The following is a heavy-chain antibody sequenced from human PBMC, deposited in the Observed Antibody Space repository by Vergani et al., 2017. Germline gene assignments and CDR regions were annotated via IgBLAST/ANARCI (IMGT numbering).Heavy chain of an antibody. D-gene: IGHD5-12*01. CDR3: ARYSHTWYDYFDY. CDR2: LSASDRRT. J-gene: IGHJ4*02. CDR1: GFTFIMHA. Sequence: EVQLLESGGDLVQPGGSLRLSCAASGFTFIMHAMSWVRQAPGKGLEWVSTLSASDRRTHYADSVKGRFTISRDISKNTLYLQMNSLGAEDMAVYYCARYSHTWYDYFDYWGQGTLVTVSS. V-gene: IGHV3-23*01.